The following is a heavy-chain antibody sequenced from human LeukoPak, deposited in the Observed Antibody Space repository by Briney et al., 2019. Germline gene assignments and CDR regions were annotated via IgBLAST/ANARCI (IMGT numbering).Heavy chain of an antibody. Sequence: SETLSLTCTVSGGSISSGGYYWSWIRQHPGKAQKWLGYIFHTGNTYYSPSLKSRVTISVDRSKNQFSLKLSSLTAADTAMYFCARGNSDYPYFFDYWGQGALVTVSS. CDR3: ARGNSDYPYFFDY. CDR1: GGSISSGGYY. CDR2: IFHTGNT. J-gene: IGHJ4*02. V-gene: IGHV4-30-2*01. D-gene: IGHD5-12*01.